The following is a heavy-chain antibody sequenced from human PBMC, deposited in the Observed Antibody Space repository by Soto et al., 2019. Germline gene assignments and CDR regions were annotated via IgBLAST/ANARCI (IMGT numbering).Heavy chain of an antibody. Sequence: SETLSLTCAVSGGSISSGGYSWSWIRQPPGKGLEWIGYIYHSGSTYYNPPLKSRVTISVDRSKNQFSLKLSSVTAADTAVYYCARVFLDSSGYYLGYYFDYWGQGTLVTVSS. D-gene: IGHD3-22*01. J-gene: IGHJ4*02. CDR3: ARVFLDSSGYYLGYYFDY. CDR1: GGSISSGGYS. CDR2: IYHSGST. V-gene: IGHV4-30-2*01.